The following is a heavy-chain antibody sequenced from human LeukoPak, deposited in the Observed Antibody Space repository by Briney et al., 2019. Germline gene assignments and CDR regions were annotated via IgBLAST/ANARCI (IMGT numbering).Heavy chain of an antibody. CDR2: ITSGFTP. Sequence: PGGSLRLSCAASGLTFSDYAMSWFRQAPGKGLEWVSGITSGFTPHYADSVKGRFTISRDNSKNMFHLQLNSLRAEDTAVYYCARVGDHYHWYLDLWGRGTHVTVSS. J-gene: IGHJ2*01. CDR1: GLTFSDYA. CDR3: ARVGDHYHWYLDL. V-gene: IGHV3-23*01. D-gene: IGHD3-10*01.